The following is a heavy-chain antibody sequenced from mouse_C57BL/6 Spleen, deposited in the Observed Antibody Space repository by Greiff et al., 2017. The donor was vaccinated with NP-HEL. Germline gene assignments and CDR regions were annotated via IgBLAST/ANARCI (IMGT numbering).Heavy chain of an antibody. J-gene: IGHJ3*01. CDR3: ARGAYGNSAWFAY. Sequence: EVQLVESGPELVKPGASVKMSCKASGYTFTDYNMHWVKQSHGKSLEWIGYINPNNGGTSYNQKFKGKATLTVNKSSSTAYMELRSLTSEDSAVYYCARGAYGNSAWFAYWGQGTLVTVSA. V-gene: IGHV1-22*01. D-gene: IGHD2-1*01. CDR2: INPNNGGT. CDR1: GYTFTDYN.